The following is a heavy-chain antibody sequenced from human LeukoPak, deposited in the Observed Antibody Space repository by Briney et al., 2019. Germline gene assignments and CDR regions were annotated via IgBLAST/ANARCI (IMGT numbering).Heavy chain of an antibody. CDR1: GYTFTGYY. CDR2: INPNSGGT. J-gene: IGHJ4*02. D-gene: IGHD2-2*01. V-gene: IGHV1-2*02. CDR3: ARDLEDIVVVPAALNYFDY. Sequence: ASMKVSCXASGYTFTGYYMHWVRQAPGQGLEWMGWINPNSGGTNYAQKFQGRVTMTRDTSISTAYMELSRLRSDDTAVYYCARDLEDIVVVPAALNYFDYWGQGTLVTVSS.